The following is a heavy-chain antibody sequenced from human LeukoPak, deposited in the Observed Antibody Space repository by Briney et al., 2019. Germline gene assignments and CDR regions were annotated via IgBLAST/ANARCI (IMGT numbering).Heavy chain of an antibody. D-gene: IGHD2-15*01. Sequence: SETLSLTCAVYGGSFSGYYWSWIRQPPGKGLEWIGEINRSGSTNYNPSLKSRVTISVDTSKNQFSLKLSSVTAADTAVYYCARDPGYCSGGSCYSGPRYYGMDVWGQGTTVTVSS. CDR3: ARDPGYCSGGSCYSGPRYYGMDV. CDR1: GGSFSGYY. CDR2: INRSGST. V-gene: IGHV4-34*01. J-gene: IGHJ6*02.